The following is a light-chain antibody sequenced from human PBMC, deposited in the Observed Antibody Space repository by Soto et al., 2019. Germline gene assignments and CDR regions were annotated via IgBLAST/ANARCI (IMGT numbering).Light chain of an antibody. CDR3: KSYSGSNTYV. J-gene: IGLJ1*01. Sequence: QSVLTQPPSTSGSPGQSVTISCTGTKSDIGVYDLVSWYQHHPGKAPRLIIYEVVQRPSGVPDRFSGSKSGNTASLTVSGLQAADEADYFCKSYSGSNTYVFXSGTKVTVL. V-gene: IGLV2-8*01. CDR2: EVV. CDR1: KSDIGVYDL.